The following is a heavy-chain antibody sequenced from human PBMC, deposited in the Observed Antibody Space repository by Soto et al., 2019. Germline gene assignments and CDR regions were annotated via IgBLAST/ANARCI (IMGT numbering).Heavy chain of an antibody. CDR1: GVTFSSSA. Sequence: QVQLVQAGAEVKKPGSSVKVSCKASGVTFSSSASSWVRQAPGQGLEWMGGIIPIFGTANYAQKFQGRVTITAYESTSTAYMELSSLRSEYTAVYYCARSAYYYDSSGLDLWGRGTLFTVSS. CDR3: ARSAYYYDSSGLDL. D-gene: IGHD3-22*01. CDR2: IIPIFGTA. J-gene: IGHJ2*01. V-gene: IGHV1-69*12.